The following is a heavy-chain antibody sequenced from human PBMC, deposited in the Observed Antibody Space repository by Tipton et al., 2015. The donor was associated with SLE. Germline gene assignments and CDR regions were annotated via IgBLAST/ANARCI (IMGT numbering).Heavy chain of an antibody. V-gene: IGHV4-34*01. J-gene: IGHJ4*02. Sequence: TLSLTCAVYGGSFSGYYWIWIRQPPGKGLEWIGEINHSGSTNYNPSLKSRVTMSVDTSKNQFSLKLSSVTAADTAVYYCARDGYSYPFDYWGQGTLVTVSS. CDR3: ARDGYSYPFDY. D-gene: IGHD5-18*01. CDR2: INHSGST. CDR1: GGSFSGYY.